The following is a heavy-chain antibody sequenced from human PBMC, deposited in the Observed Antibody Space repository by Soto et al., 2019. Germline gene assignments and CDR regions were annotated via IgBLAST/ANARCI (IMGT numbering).Heavy chain of an antibody. CDR1: GFTFSNYA. J-gene: IGHJ3*01. V-gene: IGHV3-23*04. CDR3: ANCFQMYWNYDAFHV. CDR2: ITAAGTT. Sequence: EVQLVESGGGLVQPGGSLRLSCATSGFTFSNYAMSWVRQAPGKGLEWVSHITAAGTTYYADSVKGRFTISRDSSSNTVFLQMNSLRAEDTALYFCANCFQMYWNYDAFHVWGRGTMVTVSS. D-gene: IGHD1-7*01.